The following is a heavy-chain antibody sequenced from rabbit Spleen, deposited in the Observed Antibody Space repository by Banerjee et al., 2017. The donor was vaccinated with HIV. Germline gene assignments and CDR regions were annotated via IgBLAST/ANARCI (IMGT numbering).Heavy chain of an antibody. V-gene: IGHV1S40*01. CDR3: ARDTSSSFSSYGMDL. Sequence: QSLEESGGDLVKPGASLTLTCTASGFSFSSNDYICWVRQAPGKGLEWISCIDTGSSGFTYFASWAKGRFTISKTSSTTVTLQMTSLTAADTATYFCARDTSSSFSSYGMDLWGPGTLVTVS. CDR1: GFSFSSNDY. J-gene: IGHJ6*01. CDR2: IDTGSSGFT. D-gene: IGHD1-1*01.